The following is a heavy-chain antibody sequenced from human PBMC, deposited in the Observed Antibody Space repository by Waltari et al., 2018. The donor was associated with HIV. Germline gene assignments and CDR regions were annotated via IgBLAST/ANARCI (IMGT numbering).Heavy chain of an antibody. CDR3: TRGFDSSGEGYFDY. Sequence: EVQLMESGGGLVQSGGSLRLSCAASGFTFTSYWMHWVRRVPGKGLVGVSRTNSDGSSTSYADSVKGRFTISRDSAKNTLYLQLNSLRAEDTAVYYCTRGFDSSGEGYFDYWGQGTLVTVSS. J-gene: IGHJ4*02. D-gene: IGHD3-22*01. CDR1: GFTFTSYW. CDR2: TNSDGSST. V-gene: IGHV3-74*01.